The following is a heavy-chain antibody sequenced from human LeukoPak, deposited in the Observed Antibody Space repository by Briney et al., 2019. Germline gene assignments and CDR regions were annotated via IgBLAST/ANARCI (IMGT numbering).Heavy chain of an antibody. D-gene: IGHD3-10*01. J-gene: IGHJ5*02. Sequence: PSETLSLTCTVSGGSISNSTSYWSWIRQTPGKGLEWIGSVNIGGSIHYNPSLKSRVTISLDTSKRQFSLKLGSVIAADTAVYYCARDSGTSGEVKFDPWGQGALVTVSS. V-gene: IGHV4-39*07. CDR1: GGSISNSTSY. CDR3: ARDSGTSGEVKFDP. CDR2: VNIGGSI.